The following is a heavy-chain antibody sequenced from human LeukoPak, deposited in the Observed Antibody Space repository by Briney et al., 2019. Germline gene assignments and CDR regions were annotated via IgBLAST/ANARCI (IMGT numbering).Heavy chain of an antibody. J-gene: IGHJ4*02. CDR3: ARVSGGSLYYFDY. CDR1: GASITTYY. V-gene: IGHV4-4*07. CDR2: IYTSGST. Sequence: SETLSLTCTVSGASITTYYWTWIRQPPGKGLEWIGRIYTSGSTNYNPSLKSRVTISVDKSKNQFSLKLSSVTAADTAVYYCARVSGGSLYYFDYWGQGTLVTVSS. D-gene: IGHD2-15*01.